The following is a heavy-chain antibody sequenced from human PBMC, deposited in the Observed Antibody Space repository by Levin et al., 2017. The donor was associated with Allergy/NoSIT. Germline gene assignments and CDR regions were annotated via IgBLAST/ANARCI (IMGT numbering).Heavy chain of an antibody. CDR1: GFTFSTYS. D-gene: IGHD6-19*01. J-gene: IGHJ3*02. Sequence: GGSLRISCAASGFTFSTYSMNWVRQAPGKGLEWVSYISTSSSTIYYVDSVKGRFTISRDNAENALYLQMNSLRAEDTAVYYCARGYSSGRKAFDIWGQGTMVTVSS. CDR3: ARGYSSGRKAFDI. V-gene: IGHV3-48*01. CDR2: ISTSSSTI.